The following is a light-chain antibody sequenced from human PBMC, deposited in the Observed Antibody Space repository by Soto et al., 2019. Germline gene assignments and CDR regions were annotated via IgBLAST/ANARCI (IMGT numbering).Light chain of an antibody. CDR3: QQYNNWPRT. Sequence: EIVMTQYPATLSVSPGERASLSCRASQSISSSLVWYQQKPGQAPRLLIYGASTRATGIPARFSGSGSGTEFTLTISSLQSEDFAVYYCQQYNNWPRTFGQGTKAAIK. CDR2: GAS. V-gene: IGKV3-15*01. CDR1: QSISSS. J-gene: IGKJ1*01.